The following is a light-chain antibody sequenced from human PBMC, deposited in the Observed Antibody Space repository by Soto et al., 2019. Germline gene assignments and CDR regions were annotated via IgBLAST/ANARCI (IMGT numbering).Light chain of an antibody. CDR2: DST. CDR1: QSIHTS. Sequence: VLTQSPATLSLSPGERATLSCRASQSIHTSLAWYQQKSGKPPRLVIYDSTLRANGVPDRFGGSRSGTEFTLTINSLEPEDFAVYCCQQRNVWPPITFGQGTRLE. V-gene: IGKV3-11*01. J-gene: IGKJ5*01. CDR3: QQRNVWPPIT.